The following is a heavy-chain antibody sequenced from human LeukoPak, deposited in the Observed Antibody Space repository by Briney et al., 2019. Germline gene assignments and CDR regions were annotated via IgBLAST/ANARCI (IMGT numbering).Heavy chain of an antibody. CDR2: IFYSGST. Sequence: PSETLSLTCGVSGGSISSSYYWSWIRQPPGKGLEWIGYIFYSGSTNYNPSLKSRVTMSVDTSKNQFSLKLHSVTAADTAVYFCARGFDGGGDSVDQSYAYYYMDVWGKGITVTVSS. CDR1: GGSISSSYY. D-gene: IGHD5/OR15-5a*01. CDR3: ARGFDGGGDSVDQSYAYYYMDV. J-gene: IGHJ6*03. V-gene: IGHV4-61*01.